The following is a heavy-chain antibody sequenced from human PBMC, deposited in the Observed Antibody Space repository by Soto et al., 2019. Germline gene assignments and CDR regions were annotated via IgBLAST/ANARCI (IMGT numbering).Heavy chain of an antibody. V-gene: IGHV1-24*01. CDR3: ATVQWLTHSFDY. J-gene: IGHJ4*02. CDR1: GDTFTANF. CDR2: FDPEDGET. Sequence: ASVKVSCKASGDTFTANFLHWVRQAPGKGLEWMGGFDPEDGETIYAQKFQGRFTMTEDTSTDTAYMELSSLRSEDTAVYYCATVQWLTHSFDYWGQGTLVTVSS. D-gene: IGHD6-19*01.